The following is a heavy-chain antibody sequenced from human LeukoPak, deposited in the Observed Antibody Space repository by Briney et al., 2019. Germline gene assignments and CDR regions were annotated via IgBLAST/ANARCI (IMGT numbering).Heavy chain of an antibody. D-gene: IGHD5-18*01. CDR1: GYTFTSYD. J-gene: IGHJ4*02. CDR3: ARARGARVSYSYGF. V-gene: IGHV1-8*01. Sequence: ASVNVSCKASGYTFTSYDINWVRQATGQGLEWMGWMNPNSGNTGYAQKFQGRVTMTRNTSISTAYMELSSLRSEDTAVYYCARARGARVSYSYGFWGQGTLVTVSS. CDR2: MNPNSGNT.